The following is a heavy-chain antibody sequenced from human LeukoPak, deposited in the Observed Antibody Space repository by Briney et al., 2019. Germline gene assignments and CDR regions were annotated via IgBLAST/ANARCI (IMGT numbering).Heavy chain of an antibody. D-gene: IGHD2-21*02. CDR3: ASYDGLHGGIDY. V-gene: IGHV4-38-2*02. Sequence: PSETLSLTCTVSGYSISSGYYWGWIRQPPGKGLEWIGSIYHSGSTYYNPSLKSRVTISVDTSKNQFPLKLSSVTAADTAVYYCASYDGLHGGIDYWGQGTLVTVSS. CDR2: IYHSGST. CDR1: GYSISSGYY. J-gene: IGHJ4*02.